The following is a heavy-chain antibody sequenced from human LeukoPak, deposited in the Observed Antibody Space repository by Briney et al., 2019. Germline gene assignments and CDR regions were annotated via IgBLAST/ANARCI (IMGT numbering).Heavy chain of an antibody. CDR1: GGSISSSSYY. CDR2: IYYSGST. V-gene: IGHV4-39*01. CDR3: ARQTYDSSGSPYFDY. D-gene: IGHD3-22*01. J-gene: IGHJ4*02. Sequence: SETLSLTCTVSGGSISSSSYYWGWIRQPPGKGLEWIGGIYYSGSTYYNPSLKSRVTISVDTSKNQFSLKLSSVTAADTAVYYCARQTYDSSGSPYFDYWGQGTLVTVSS.